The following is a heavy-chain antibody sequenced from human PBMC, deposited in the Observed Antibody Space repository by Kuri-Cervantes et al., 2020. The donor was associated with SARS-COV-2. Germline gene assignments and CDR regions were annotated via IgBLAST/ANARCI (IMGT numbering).Heavy chain of an antibody. CDR1: GFTFSSYS. J-gene: IGHJ4*02. CDR3: ARLYSSTPSTSDY. Sequence: GESLKISCAASGFTFSSYSMNWVRQAPGKGLEWVSSISSSSSYIYYPDSVKGRFTISRDNAKKSLYLQMNSLTAEYTAVYYGARLYSSTPSTSDYWGQGTLVTVSS. CDR2: ISSSSSYI. D-gene: IGHD6-13*01. V-gene: IGHV3-21*01.